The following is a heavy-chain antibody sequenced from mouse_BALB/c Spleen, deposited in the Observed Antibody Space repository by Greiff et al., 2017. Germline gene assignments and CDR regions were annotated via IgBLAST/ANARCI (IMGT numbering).Heavy chain of an antibody. CDR1: GYSITSDYA. J-gene: IGHJ2*01. D-gene: IGHD2-4*01. CDR3: ARNYDYDEGYFDY. CDR2: ISYSGST. Sequence: EVHLVESGPGLVKPSQSLSLTCTVTGYSITSDYAWNWIRQFPGNKLEWMGYISYSGSTSYNPSLKSRISITRDTSKNQFFLQLNSVTTEDTATYYCARNYDYDEGYFDYWGQGTTLTVSS. V-gene: IGHV3-2*02.